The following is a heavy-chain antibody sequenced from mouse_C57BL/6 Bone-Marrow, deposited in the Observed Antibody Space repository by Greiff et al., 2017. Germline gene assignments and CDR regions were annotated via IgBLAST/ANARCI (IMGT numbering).Heavy chain of an antibody. CDR3: ARSGPLGRSFDY. J-gene: IGHJ2*01. Sequence: QVQLQQSGPELVKPGASVKISCKASGYAFSSSWMNWVKQRPGQGLEWIGDIYPTSGRTNYNEKFKSKAILTVDTSSNTAYMQLSSLTSEDSAVFYCARSGPLGRSFDYWGQGTTLTVSS. CDR2: IYPTSGRT. D-gene: IGHD4-1*01. CDR1: GYAFSSSW. V-gene: IGHV1-55*01.